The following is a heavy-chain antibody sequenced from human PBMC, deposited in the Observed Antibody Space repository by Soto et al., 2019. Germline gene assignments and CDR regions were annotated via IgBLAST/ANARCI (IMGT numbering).Heavy chain of an antibody. CDR2: IYYSGST. V-gene: IGHV4-39*01. CDR1: GGSISSSSYY. J-gene: IGHJ5*02. CDR3: ASGANWFDP. Sequence: PSETLSLTCTVSGGSISSSSYYWGWTRQPPGKGLEWIGSIYYSGSTYYNPSLKSRVTISVDTSKNQFSLKLSSVTAADTAVYYCASGANWFDPWGQGTLVTVSS. D-gene: IGHD1-26*01.